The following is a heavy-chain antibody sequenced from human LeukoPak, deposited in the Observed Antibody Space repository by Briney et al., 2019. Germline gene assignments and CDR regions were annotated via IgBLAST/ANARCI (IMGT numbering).Heavy chain of an antibody. CDR3: ARATNVLLWFGELSGGTWFDP. J-gene: IGHJ5*02. V-gene: IGHV4-61*08. CDR2: IYYSGST. CDR1: GGSISSGGYY. Sequence: PSETLSLTCTVSGGSISSGGYYWSWIRQPPGKGLEWIGYIYYSGSTNYNPSLKSRVTISVDTSKNQFSLKLSSVTAADTAVYYCARATNVLLWFGELSGGTWFDPWGQGTLVTVSS. D-gene: IGHD3-10*01.